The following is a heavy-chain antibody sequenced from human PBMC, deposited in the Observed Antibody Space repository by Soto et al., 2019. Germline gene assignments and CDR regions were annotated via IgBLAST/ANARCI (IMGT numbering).Heavy chain of an antibody. J-gene: IGHJ4*02. V-gene: IGHV3-30*04. Sequence: PGGSLRLSCAASGFTFNTQAMHWVRQAPGKGLQWLAVISYDGNNKYYADSVEGRFTISRDNSKNTVYLQMNSLRLEDTAVYYCARGPSYSDSYFDHWGQGTLVTVSS. CDR3: ARGPSYSDSYFDH. D-gene: IGHD4-17*01. CDR1: GFTFNTQA. CDR2: ISYDGNNK.